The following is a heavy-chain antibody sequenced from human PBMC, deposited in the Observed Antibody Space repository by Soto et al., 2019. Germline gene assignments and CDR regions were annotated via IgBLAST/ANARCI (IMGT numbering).Heavy chain of an antibody. Sequence: EVELSESGGGLVQPGGSLRLSCAASGFNFRSYAMSWVRRAPGKGLEWVSAISGSGGTSYFADSVRGRFTISRDNSMNTLYLQLSSLRVEDTAEYFCAKGRGSSWTIDYWGQGTLVTVSS. V-gene: IGHV3-23*01. CDR2: ISGSGGTS. J-gene: IGHJ4*02. D-gene: IGHD6-13*01. CDR3: AKGRGSSWTIDY. CDR1: GFNFRSYA.